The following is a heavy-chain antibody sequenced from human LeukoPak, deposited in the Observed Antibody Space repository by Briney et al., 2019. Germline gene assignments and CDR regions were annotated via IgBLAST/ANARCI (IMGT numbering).Heavy chain of an antibody. J-gene: IGHJ4*02. Sequence: PSETLSLTCAVYGGSFSGYYWSWIRQPPGKGLEWIGEINHSGSTNYNPSLKSRVTISVDTSKNQFSLKLSSVTAADTAVYYCAREGSDSGYDFVGPWGQGTLVTVSS. D-gene: IGHD5-12*01. CDR3: AREGSDSGYDFVGP. CDR1: GGSFSGYY. CDR2: INHSGST. V-gene: IGHV4-34*01.